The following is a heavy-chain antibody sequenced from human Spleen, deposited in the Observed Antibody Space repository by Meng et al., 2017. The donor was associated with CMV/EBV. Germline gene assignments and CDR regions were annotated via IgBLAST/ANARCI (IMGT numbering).Heavy chain of an antibody. CDR1: GYTFTGYY. CDR2: INPNTGGT. D-gene: IGHD1-26*01. Sequence: ASGYTFTGYYLHWVRQAPGQGLEWMGWINPNTGGTNYAQKFQGRVTMTTDRSIRTAYMEVRSLTSDDTAVYYCARDIVRGTTDYFDFWGQGTLVTVSS. CDR3: ARDIVRGTTDYFDF. J-gene: IGHJ4*02. V-gene: IGHV1-2*02.